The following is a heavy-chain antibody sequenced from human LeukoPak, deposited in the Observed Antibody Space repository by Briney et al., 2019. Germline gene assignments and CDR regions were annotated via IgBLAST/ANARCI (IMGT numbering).Heavy chain of an antibody. CDR1: GYSFTSYD. Sequence: GASVKVSCKASGYSFTSYDINWVRQATGQGLEWMGWMNPKSGDTGYSQKFQGRVFITRDTSINTAYMELSSLGSDDTAVYYCARVVVSSGWYGFSDYWGQGTLVTVSS. D-gene: IGHD6-19*01. V-gene: IGHV1-8*03. J-gene: IGHJ4*02. CDR3: ARVVVSSGWYGFSDY. CDR2: MNPKSGDT.